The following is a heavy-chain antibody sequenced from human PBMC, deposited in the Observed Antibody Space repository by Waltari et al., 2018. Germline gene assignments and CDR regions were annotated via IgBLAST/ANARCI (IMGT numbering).Heavy chain of an antibody. CDR2: IYPGDSAT. CDR3: ASTYYYDSSGYYSDAFDI. CDR1: GYSFTRYW. Sequence: EVQMVQSGAEVNKPGESLKISCKGSGYSFTRYWIGWVRQMPGKGLEWMGIIYPGDSATRYSPSFQGQVTISADKSISTAYLQWSSLKASDTAMYYCASTYYYDSSGYYSDAFDIWGQGTMVTASS. V-gene: IGHV5-51*03. D-gene: IGHD3-22*01. J-gene: IGHJ3*02.